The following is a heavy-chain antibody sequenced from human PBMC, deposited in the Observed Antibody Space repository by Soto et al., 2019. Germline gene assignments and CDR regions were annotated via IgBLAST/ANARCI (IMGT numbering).Heavy chain of an antibody. V-gene: IGHV1-8*01. D-gene: IGHD3-3*01. CDR3: ARGRETAFWSGYYGLGDDY. CDR1: GYTFTSYD. Sequence: QVQLVQSGAEVKKPGASVKVSCKASGYTFTSYDINWVRQATGQGLEWMGWMNPNSGNTGYAQKFHGRVTMTRNTSISTAYMELSSLRSEDTAVYYCARGRETAFWSGYYGLGDDYWGQGTLVTVSS. CDR2: MNPNSGNT. J-gene: IGHJ4*02.